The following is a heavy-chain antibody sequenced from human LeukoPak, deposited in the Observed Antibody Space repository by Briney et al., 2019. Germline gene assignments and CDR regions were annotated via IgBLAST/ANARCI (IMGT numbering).Heavy chain of an antibody. Sequence: YSXXWVRQAPXKGLEGVSSISSSSSYIYYADSVKGRFTISRDNAKNSLYLQMNSLRAEDTAVYYCARVQRGIAAARNFDYWGQGTLVTVSS. CDR3: ARVQRGIAAARNFDY. CDR2: ISSSSSYI. V-gene: IGHV3-21*01. J-gene: IGHJ4*02. CDR1: YS. D-gene: IGHD6-13*01.